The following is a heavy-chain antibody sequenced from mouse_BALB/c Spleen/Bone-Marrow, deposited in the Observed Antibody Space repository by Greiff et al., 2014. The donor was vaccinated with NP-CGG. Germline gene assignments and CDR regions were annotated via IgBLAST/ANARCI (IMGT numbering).Heavy chain of an antibody. CDR2: IDLYNGGT. CDR1: GYAFTNYN. Sequence: EVKLVESGPELVKPGASVKVSCKASGYAFTNYNMYWVKQSHGKSLEWIGYIDLYNGGTSYNQKFKGKATLTVDKSSSTAYMHLNSLTSEDSAVYYCARLGDGYYDALDYWGQGTSVTVSS. CDR3: ARLGDGYYDALDY. V-gene: IGHV1S135*01. J-gene: IGHJ4*01. D-gene: IGHD2-3*01.